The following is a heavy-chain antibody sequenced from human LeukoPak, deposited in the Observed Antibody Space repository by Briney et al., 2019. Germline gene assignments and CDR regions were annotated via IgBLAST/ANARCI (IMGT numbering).Heavy chain of an antibody. D-gene: IGHD3-22*01. J-gene: IGHJ4*02. CDR3: AKAGYYDSSGYFDY. V-gene: IGHV3-23*01. CDR1: GFTFSSYA. Sequence: GGSLRLSCAASGFTFSSYAMSWVRQAPGKGLEWVSAISGSGGSTCYADSVKGRFTISRDNSKNTLYLQMNSLRAEDTAVYYCAKAGYYDSSGYFDYWGQGTLVTVSS. CDR2: ISGSGGST.